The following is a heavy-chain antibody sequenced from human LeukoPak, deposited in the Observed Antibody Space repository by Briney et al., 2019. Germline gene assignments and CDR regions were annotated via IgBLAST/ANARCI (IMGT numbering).Heavy chain of an antibody. CDR1: GFTFSSYA. Sequence: GRSLRLSCAASGFTFSSYAMHWVRQAPGKVLEWVAHISYDGSNRYYADSVKGRFTISRDNSKNTLYLQMNSLRSEDTAVYYCVRGALTKVWGRKKGTDVWGKGTTVTVSS. V-gene: IGHV3-30*04. D-gene: IGHD3-16*01. CDR2: ISYDGSNR. J-gene: IGHJ6*04. CDR3: VRGALTKVWGRKKGTDV.